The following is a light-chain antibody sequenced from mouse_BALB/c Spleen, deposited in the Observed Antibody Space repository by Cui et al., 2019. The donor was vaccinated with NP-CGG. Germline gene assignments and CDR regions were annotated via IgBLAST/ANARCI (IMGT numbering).Light chain of an antibody. V-gene: IGKV4-68*01. Sequence: QIVLTQSPALMSASSGEKVTMTCSASSSVSYMYWYQQKPRASPKPWIYLTSNLASGVPARFSGSGSGTSYSLTISSMEAEDAATYYCQQWSSNPRTFGGGTKLKIK. CDR3: QQWSSNPRT. J-gene: IGKJ1*01. CDR2: LTS. CDR1: SSVSY.